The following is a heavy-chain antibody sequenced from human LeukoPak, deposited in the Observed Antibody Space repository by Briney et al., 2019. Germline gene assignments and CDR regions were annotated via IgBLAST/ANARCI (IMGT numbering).Heavy chain of an antibody. J-gene: IGHJ4*02. D-gene: IGHD4-11*01. CDR3: ARGISGGSTVTYFFDY. V-gene: IGHV1-46*01. Sequence: ASVKVSCKASGYTFTSYYIHWMRQAPGQGLEWMGIINPGSGTTTYAQRFQGRVTMTRDTSTSTVYMELSSLRSEDTALYYCARGISGGSTVTYFFDYWGQGTLVTVSS. CDR1: GYTFTSYY. CDR2: INPGSGTT.